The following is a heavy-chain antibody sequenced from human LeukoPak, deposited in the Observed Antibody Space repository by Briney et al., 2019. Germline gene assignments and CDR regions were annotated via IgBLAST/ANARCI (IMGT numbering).Heavy chain of an antibody. CDR1: GFTFRNYV. V-gene: IGHV3-30-3*01. CDR2: TSSDLNVK. Sequence: GGSLRLSCAASGFTFRNYVIHWVRQAPGKGLEWVAVTSSDLNVKLYADSVKGRFTISRDNAQNTLFLQMDSLRPEDTAVYYCVRSLRSADFWGQGTLVTVSS. CDR3: VRSLRSADF. J-gene: IGHJ4*02.